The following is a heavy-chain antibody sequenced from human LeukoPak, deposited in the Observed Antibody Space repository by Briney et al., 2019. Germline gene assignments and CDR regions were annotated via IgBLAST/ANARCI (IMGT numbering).Heavy chain of an antibody. Sequence: PWASVKVSCKASGYTFTSYYMHWMRQAPGQGLEWMGIINPSGGSTSYAQKFQGRVTMTRDMSTSTVYMELSSLRSEDTAVYYCAREGTVVSPGDYWGQGTLVTVSS. CDR3: AREGTVVSPGDY. CDR2: INPSGGST. D-gene: IGHD4-23*01. J-gene: IGHJ4*02. V-gene: IGHV1-46*01. CDR1: GYTFTSYY.